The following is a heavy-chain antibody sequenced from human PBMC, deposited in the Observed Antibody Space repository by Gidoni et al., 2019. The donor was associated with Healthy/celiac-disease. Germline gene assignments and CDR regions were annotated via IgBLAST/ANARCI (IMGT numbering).Heavy chain of an antibody. CDR2: ISAYNGNT. V-gene: IGHV1-18*01. CDR3: ARIYCSSTSCYPYYYGMDV. J-gene: IGHJ6*02. Sequence: QVQLVQSGAEVKKPGASVKVSCKASGYTFTSYGISWVRQAPGQGLEWMGWISAYNGNTNYAQKLQGRVTMTTDTSTSTAYMELRSLRSDDTAVYYCARIYCSSTSCYPYYYGMDVWGQGTTVTVSS. D-gene: IGHD2-2*01. CDR1: GYTFTSYG.